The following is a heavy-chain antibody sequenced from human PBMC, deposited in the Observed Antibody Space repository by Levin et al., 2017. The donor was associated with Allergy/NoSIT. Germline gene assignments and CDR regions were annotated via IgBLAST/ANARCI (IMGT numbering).Heavy chain of an antibody. CDR2: ISYDGSNK. J-gene: IGHJ4*02. D-gene: IGHD3-10*01. CDR1: GFTFSSYG. CDR3: AKAAFGSGRRMMVGLFDY. V-gene: IGHV3-30*18. Sequence: GGSLRLSCAASGFTFSSYGMHWVRQAPGKGLEWVAVISYDGSNKYYADSVKGRFTISRDNSKNTLYLQMNSLRAEDTAVYYCAKAAFGSGRRMMVGLFDYWGQGTLVTVSS.